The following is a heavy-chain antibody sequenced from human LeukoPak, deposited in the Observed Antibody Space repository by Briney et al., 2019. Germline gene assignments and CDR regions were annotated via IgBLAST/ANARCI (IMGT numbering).Heavy chain of an antibody. CDR1: GGSISSYY. J-gene: IGHJ3*02. V-gene: IGHV4-59*04. CDR3: ARHLREYYDFWSGYYTGLDDAFDI. CDR2: IYYSGST. Sequence: SETLSLTCTVSGGSISSYYWSWIRQPPGKGLEWIGYIYYSGSTYYNPSLKSRVTISVDTSKNQFSLKLSSVTAADTAVYYCARHLREYYDFWSGYYTGLDDAFDIWGQGTMVTVSS. D-gene: IGHD3-3*01.